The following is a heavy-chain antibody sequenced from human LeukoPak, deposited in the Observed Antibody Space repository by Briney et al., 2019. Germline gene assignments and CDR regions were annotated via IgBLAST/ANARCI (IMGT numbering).Heavy chain of an antibody. CDR1: VGTFRSYA. D-gene: IGHD5-18*01. V-gene: IGHV1-69*13. J-gene: IGHJ4*02. CDR3: VRDQGYRYGYGGFDY. CDR2: IIPIFGTA. Sequence: ASVKVSCKASVGTFRSYAISWVRQAPGQGLEWMGGIIPIFGTANYAQKFQGRVTITADESTSTAYMELSSLRSEDTAVYYCVRDQGYRYGYGGFDYWGQGTLVTVSS.